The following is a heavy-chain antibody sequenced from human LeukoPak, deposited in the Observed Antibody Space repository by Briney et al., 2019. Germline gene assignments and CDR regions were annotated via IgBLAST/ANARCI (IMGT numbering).Heavy chain of an antibody. J-gene: IGHJ4*02. CDR1: GGSISSYY. CDR3: ARGLRWLRFRPFDY. Sequence: PSETLSLTCTVSGGSISSYYWSWIRQPPGKGLEWIGEINHSGSTNYNPSLKSRVTISVDTSKNQFSLKLSSVTATDTAVYYCARGLRWLRFRPFDYWGQGTLVTVSS. V-gene: IGHV4-34*01. D-gene: IGHD5-12*01. CDR2: INHSGST.